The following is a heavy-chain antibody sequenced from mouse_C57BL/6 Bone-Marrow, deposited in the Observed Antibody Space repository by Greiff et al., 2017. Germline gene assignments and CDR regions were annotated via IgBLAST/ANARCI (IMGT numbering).Heavy chain of an antibody. CDR2: INPSSGYT. CDR1: GYTFTSYT. D-gene: IGHD2-3*01. Sequence: QVQLQQSGAELARPGASVKMSCKASGYTFTSYTMHWVKQRPGQGLEWIGYINPSSGYTKYNQKFKDKATLTADKSSSTAYMQLSSLTSEDSAVYYCARCGKGWLLRLAYWGQGTLVTVSA. CDR3: ARCGKGWLLRLAY. V-gene: IGHV1-4*01. J-gene: IGHJ3*01.